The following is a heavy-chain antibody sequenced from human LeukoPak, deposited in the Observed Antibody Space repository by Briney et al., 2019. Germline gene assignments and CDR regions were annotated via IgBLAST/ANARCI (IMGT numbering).Heavy chain of an antibody. Sequence: AAVKVSCKASGYTFTSYDFNWVRQATGQRPEWMGWMSPNSGDTGYAQKFQDRVTMTRNTSISTTYMELSSLRSDDTAVYYCAKGPPNWGYDYWGPGTLVTVSS. J-gene: IGHJ4*02. CDR3: AKGPPNWGYDY. CDR2: MSPNSGDT. D-gene: IGHD7-27*01. CDR1: GYTFTSYD. V-gene: IGHV1-8*01.